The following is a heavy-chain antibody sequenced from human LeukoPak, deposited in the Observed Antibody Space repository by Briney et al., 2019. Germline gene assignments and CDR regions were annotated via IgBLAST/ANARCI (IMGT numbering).Heavy chain of an antibody. J-gene: IGHJ6*02. CDR3: AREGSYYGMDV. D-gene: IGHD3-10*01. V-gene: IGHV3-33*01. CDR2: TWYEGGNK. Sequence: PGGSLRLSCAASGFTFRSYGMHWVRQAPGKGLDWVAVTWYEGGNKYYADSVKGRFTISRDNSKNTLYLQMNSLRAEDTAVYYCAREGSYYGMDVWGQGTTVTVSS. CDR1: GFTFRSYG.